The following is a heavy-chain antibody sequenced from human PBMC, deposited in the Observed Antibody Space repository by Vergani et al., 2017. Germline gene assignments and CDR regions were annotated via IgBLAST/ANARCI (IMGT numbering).Heavy chain of an antibody. Sequence: QVQLVQSGAEVKKPGPSVKVSCKASGGTFSSYAISWVRQAPGQGLEWMGGIIPIFGTANYAQKFQGRVTITADKSTSTAYMELSSLRSEDTAVYYCASPVVPAAIPFGRPNYYYYYYMDVWGKGTTVTVSS. V-gene: IGHV1-69*06. J-gene: IGHJ6*03. CDR1: GGTFSSYA. CDR2: IIPIFGTA. CDR3: ASPVVPAAIPFGRPNYYYYYYMDV. D-gene: IGHD2-2*01.